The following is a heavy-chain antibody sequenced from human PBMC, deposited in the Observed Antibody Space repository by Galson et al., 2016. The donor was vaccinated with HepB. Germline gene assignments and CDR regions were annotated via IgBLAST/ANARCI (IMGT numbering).Heavy chain of an antibody. CDR2: IKQDGSEK. D-gene: IGHD3-22*01. V-gene: IGHV3-7*01. Sequence: SLRLSCAASGFTFTSYWMSWVRQAPGKGLEWVATIKQDGSEKYYVDSVKGRFTISRDNAKNSLHLQMHSLRVEDTAVYYCARAQTYYYDSSGYYRPYYFDHWGQGTLVTVAS. CDR3: ARAQTYYYDSSGYYRPYYFDH. J-gene: IGHJ4*02. CDR1: GFTFTSYW.